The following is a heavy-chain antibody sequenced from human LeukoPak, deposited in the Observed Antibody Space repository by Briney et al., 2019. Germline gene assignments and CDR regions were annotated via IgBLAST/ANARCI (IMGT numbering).Heavy chain of an antibody. D-gene: IGHD3-10*01. CDR1: GFTFSSYA. Sequence: LSGGSLRLSCAASGFTFSSYAMSWVRQAPGKGLEWVSAISGSGGSTYYADSVKGRFTISRDNSKNTLYLQMNSLRAEDTAVYYCAKEGGNADGSGSYVVYWGQGTLVTVSS. J-gene: IGHJ4*02. CDR3: AKEGGNADGSGSYVVY. CDR2: ISGSGGST. V-gene: IGHV3-23*01.